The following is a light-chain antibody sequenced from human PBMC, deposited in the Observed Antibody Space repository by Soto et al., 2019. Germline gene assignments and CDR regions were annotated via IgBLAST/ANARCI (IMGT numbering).Light chain of an antibody. Sequence: DIVMTQSPDSLAVSLGERATINCKSSQSILYKSNNKNYLAWYQQKPGQPPKLLIYWASTRESGVPDRFSGSGSETDFTLTISSLQAEDVAVYYCQQYYSSPTWTCGQGTKVDIK. CDR2: WAS. V-gene: IGKV4-1*01. CDR3: QQYYSSPTWT. CDR1: QSILYKSNNKNY. J-gene: IGKJ1*01.